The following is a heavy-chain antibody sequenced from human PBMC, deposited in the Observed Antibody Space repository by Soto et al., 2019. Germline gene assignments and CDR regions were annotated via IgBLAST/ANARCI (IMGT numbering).Heavy chain of an antibody. CDR2: ISGGIGST. CDR1: GFSFGTYA. Sequence: EVQLLESGGGLVQPGGSLRLSCVASGFSFGTYAMTWVRQVPGKGLEWVSTISGGIGSTFYADSVKGRFTISRDISKKMLFLHMNGLRGEDTGPYYCAKGAARYFDYWGRGTLVTVSS. D-gene: IGHD1-26*01. J-gene: IGHJ4*02. V-gene: IGHV3-23*01. CDR3: AKGAARYFDY.